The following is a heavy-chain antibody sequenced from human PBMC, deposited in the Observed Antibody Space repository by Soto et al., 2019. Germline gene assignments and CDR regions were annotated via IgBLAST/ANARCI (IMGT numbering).Heavy chain of an antibody. CDR2: ISAYNGNT. J-gene: IGHJ5*02. Sequence: ASVKVSCKASGYTFTSYGISWVRQAPGQGLEWMGWISAYNGNTNYAQKLQGRVTMTTDTSTSTAYMELRSLRSDDTAVYYCARVGYCSSTSCYFHGWFDPWGQGTLVTVSS. CDR3: ARVGYCSSTSCYFHGWFDP. D-gene: IGHD2-2*01. CDR1: GYTFTSYG. V-gene: IGHV1-18*01.